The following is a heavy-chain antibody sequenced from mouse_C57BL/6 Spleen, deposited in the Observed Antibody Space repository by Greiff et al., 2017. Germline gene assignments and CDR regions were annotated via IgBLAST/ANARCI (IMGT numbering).Heavy chain of an antibody. D-gene: IGHD1-1*01. Sequence: VQLQQSGAELAKPGASVKLSCKASGYTFTSYWMHWVKQRPGQGLEWIGYINPSSGYTKYNQKFKDKATLTADKSSSTAYMQRSSLTYEDSAVYYCARSDYGSSYAMDYWGQGTSVTVSS. J-gene: IGHJ4*01. CDR2: INPSSGYT. CDR3: ARSDYGSSYAMDY. CDR1: GYTFTSYW. V-gene: IGHV1-7*01.